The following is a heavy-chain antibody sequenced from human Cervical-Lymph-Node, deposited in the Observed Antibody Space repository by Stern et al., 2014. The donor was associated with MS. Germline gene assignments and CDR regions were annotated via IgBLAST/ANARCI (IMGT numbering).Heavy chain of an antibody. V-gene: IGHV1-18*01. Sequence: QVQLVQSGAEVKKPGASVKVSCKASGYSFTSYGIIWVRQAPGQGLDWMGWISAYDGNTKYAEKFQGRVTMTTDTSTNTAYMELRSLGSDDTAVYYCARDRCSSSPCYGNWFDPWGQGTLVTVSS. CDR2: ISAYDGNT. D-gene: IGHD2-2*01. CDR1: GYSFTSYG. J-gene: IGHJ5*02. CDR3: ARDRCSSSPCYGNWFDP.